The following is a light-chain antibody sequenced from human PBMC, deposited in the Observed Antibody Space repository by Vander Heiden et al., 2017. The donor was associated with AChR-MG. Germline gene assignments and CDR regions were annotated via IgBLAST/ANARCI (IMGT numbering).Light chain of an antibody. J-gene: IGKJ1*01. CDR3: QQYNSYRT. Sequence: DIQMTQSPSTLSASVGDRVTITCRASQSISSWLAWYQQKPGKAPKLLIYKASSLESGVPSRFSGSGSGTEFTLTISSLQPDDFATYYCQQYNSYRTFHQGTKVEIK. V-gene: IGKV1-5*03. CDR2: KAS. CDR1: QSISSW.